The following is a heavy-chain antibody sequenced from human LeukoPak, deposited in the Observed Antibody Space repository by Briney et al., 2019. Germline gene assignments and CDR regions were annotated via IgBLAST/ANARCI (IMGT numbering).Heavy chain of an antibody. V-gene: IGHV3-21*01. CDR2: INPTSTSI. J-gene: IGHJ4*02. Sequence: PGGSLRLSCAASGFTFSDFSINWVRQAPGKGLEWVSSINPTSTSIYYADAVRGRFTISRDSAKSSLYLQMNSLRAEDTAVYYCAKGRSSWYYFDYWGQGTLVTVSS. D-gene: IGHD6-13*01. CDR3: AKGRSSWYYFDY. CDR1: GFTFSDFS.